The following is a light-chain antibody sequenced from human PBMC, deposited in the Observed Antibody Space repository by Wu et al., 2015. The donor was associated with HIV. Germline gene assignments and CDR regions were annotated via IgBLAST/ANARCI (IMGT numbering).Light chain of an antibody. V-gene: IGKV3-15*01. J-gene: IGKJ2*03. CDR1: QSVSSY. CDR3: QQYNNWPSYS. Sequence: EIVMTQSPATLSVSPGERATLSCRASQSVSSYLAWYQQKPGQPPRLLIYGASTRATNIPARFSGSGSGTEFTLTISSLQSEDFAVYYCQQYNNWPSYSFGQGTKLEIK. CDR2: GAS.